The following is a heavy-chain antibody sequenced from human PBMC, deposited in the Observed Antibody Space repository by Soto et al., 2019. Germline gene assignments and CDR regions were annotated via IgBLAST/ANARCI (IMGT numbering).Heavy chain of an antibody. CDR3: AREREDSSGYSVASYFDY. CDR2: IYYSGST. Sequence: SGTLSLTCTVSGGSISSGGYYWSWIRQHPGKGLEWIGYIYYSGSTYYNPSLKSRVTISVDTSKNQFSLKLSSVTAADTAVYYFAREREDSSGYSVASYFDYWGQGTLVTVSS. J-gene: IGHJ4*02. D-gene: IGHD3-22*01. CDR1: GGSISSGGYY. V-gene: IGHV4-31*03.